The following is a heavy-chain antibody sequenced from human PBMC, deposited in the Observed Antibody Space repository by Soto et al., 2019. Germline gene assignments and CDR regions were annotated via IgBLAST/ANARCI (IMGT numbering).Heavy chain of an antibody. CDR1: GFTFSSYW. CDR3: ARGDYYDSSGPFSDAFDI. J-gene: IGHJ3*02. D-gene: IGHD3-22*01. CDR2: IKPDGSEK. Sequence: GGSLRLSCAASGFTFSSYWMSWVRQAPGKGLEWVANIKPDGSEKWYVDSVKGRFTISRDNAKNSLYLQMNSLRAEDTAVYYCARGDYYDSSGPFSDAFDIWGQGTMVTVSS. V-gene: IGHV3-7*04.